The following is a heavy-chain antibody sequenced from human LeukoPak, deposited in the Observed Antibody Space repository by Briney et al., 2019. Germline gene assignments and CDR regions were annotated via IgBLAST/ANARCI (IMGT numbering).Heavy chain of an antibody. CDR1: GFTFSRHG. V-gene: IGHV3-30*03. CDR3: ARDRAWNCFDY. Sequence: GGSLRLSCAPSGFTFSRHGMHWVRQAPGKGLEWVAIISNDGSRKYYGHSVEGRFTISRDNSKNTLYLQMDSLRAEDTAVYYCARDRAWNCFDYWGQGTLVTVSS. CDR2: ISNDGSRK. J-gene: IGHJ4*02. D-gene: IGHD3-3*01.